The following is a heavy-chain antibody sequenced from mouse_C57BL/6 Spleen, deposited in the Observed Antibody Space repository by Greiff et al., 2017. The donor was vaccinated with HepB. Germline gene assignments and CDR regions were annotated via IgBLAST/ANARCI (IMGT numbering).Heavy chain of an antibody. CDR2: IDPSDSYT. Sequence: QVQLKQPGAELVMPGASVKLSCKASGYTFTSYWMHWVKQRPGQGLEWIGEIDPSDSYTNYNQKFKGKSTLTVDKSSSTAYMQLSSLTSEDSAVYYCARYGVTTSFAYWGQGTLVTVSA. J-gene: IGHJ3*01. CDR1: GYTFTSYW. CDR3: ARYGVTTSFAY. D-gene: IGHD2-2*01. V-gene: IGHV1-69*01.